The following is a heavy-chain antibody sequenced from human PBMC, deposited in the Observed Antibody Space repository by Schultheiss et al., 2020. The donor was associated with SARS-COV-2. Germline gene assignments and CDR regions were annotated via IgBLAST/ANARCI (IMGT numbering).Heavy chain of an antibody. D-gene: IGHD5-12*01. V-gene: IGHV3-11*01. Sequence: LSLTCTVSGYSISSGYYWGWIRQPPGKGLEWVSYISSSGSTIYYADSVKGRFTISRDNAKNTLYLQMNSLRAEDTAVYYCAKLGALVATIQDYWGQGTLVTVSS. CDR1: GYSISSGYY. J-gene: IGHJ4*02. CDR3: AKLGALVATIQDY. CDR2: ISSSGSTI.